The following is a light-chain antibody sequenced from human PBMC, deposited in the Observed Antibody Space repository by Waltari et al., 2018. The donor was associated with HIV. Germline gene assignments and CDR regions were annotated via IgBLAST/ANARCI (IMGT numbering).Light chain of an antibody. CDR2: RDN. CDR3: AAWDDSLSALV. V-gene: IGLV1-47*01. Sequence: QSVLTQPPSVSGTPGQRVTISCSGSSSNVGSTYVYWYQQLPGTAPKPLIYRDNQRPSGVPDRFSGSKPGTSASLAISGLRSEDEADYHCAAWDDSLSALVFGGGTKLAVL. J-gene: IGLJ2*01. CDR1: SSNVGSTY.